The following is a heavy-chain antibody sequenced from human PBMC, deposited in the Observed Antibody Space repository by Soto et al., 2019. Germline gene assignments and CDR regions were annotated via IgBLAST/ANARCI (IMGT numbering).Heavy chain of an antibody. D-gene: IGHD2-15*01. Sequence: WVRQMPGKGLEWMGIIYPGDSDTRYSPSFQGQVTISADKSISTAYLQWSSLKASDTAMYYCASQKLGYHWFDPWGQGTLVTVSS. J-gene: IGHJ5*02. CDR2: IYPGDSDT. CDR3: ASQKLGYHWFDP. V-gene: IGHV5-51*01.